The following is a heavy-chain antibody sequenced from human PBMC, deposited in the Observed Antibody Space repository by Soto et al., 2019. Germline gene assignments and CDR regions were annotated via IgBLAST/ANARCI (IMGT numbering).Heavy chain of an antibody. J-gene: IGHJ4*02. CDR3: AKDGIQLWTYLHY. CDR1: AFTFSSYA. Sequence: EVQLLESGGGLVQPGGSLRLSCAASAFTFSSYAMTWVRQAPGKGLEWVSAISSTGGSTYYADSVKGRFTISRDNSKNTLYLQMHSLSAEDTAVYFWAKDGIQLWTYLHYWGQGTLVTVSS. D-gene: IGHD5-18*01. CDR2: ISSTGGST. V-gene: IGHV3-23*01.